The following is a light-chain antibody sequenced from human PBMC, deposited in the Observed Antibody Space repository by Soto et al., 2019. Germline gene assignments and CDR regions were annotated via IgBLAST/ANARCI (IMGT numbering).Light chain of an antibody. CDR3: AAWDDSLNGLYV. CDR2: SNH. Sequence: QSVLTQPPSASGTPGQRVTISCSASSGSLFVDWYQHLPGTAPKLLIQSNHQRRSGVPDRFSGSKSGTAASQAISGLQSEDDAEYYCAAWDDSLNGLYVFGTGTQVTVL. J-gene: IGLJ1*01. V-gene: IGLV1-44*01. CDR1: SGSLF.